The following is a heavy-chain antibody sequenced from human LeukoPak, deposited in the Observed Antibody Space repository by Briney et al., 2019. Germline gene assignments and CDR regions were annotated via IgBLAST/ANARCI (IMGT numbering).Heavy chain of an antibody. CDR3: TTDGWKYPPPSFDS. J-gene: IGHJ4*02. V-gene: IGHV3-15*01. CDR2: IKRKTDGETT. CDR1: GFTFSKAW. Sequence: PGGSLRLSCVASGFTFSKAWMNWVRQAPGKGLEWVGRIKRKTDGETTDYAAPVKGRFTISRDDSKSMVYLQMNSLKSEDTGVYHCTTDGWKYPPPSFDSWGQGALVAVS. D-gene: IGHD5-12*01.